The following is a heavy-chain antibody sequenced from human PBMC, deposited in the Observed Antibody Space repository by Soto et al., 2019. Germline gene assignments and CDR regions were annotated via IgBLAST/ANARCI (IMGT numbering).Heavy chain of an antibody. CDR2: ISAYNGNT. V-gene: IGHV1-18*01. Sequence: GASVKVSCKASGYTFTSYGISWVRKAPGQGLEWMGWISAYNGNTNYAQKLQGRVTMTTDTSTSTAYMELRSLRSDDTAVYYCARDPPKYYDFWSGYSPYYYGMDVWGQGTTVTVSS. CDR1: GYTFTSYG. J-gene: IGHJ6*02. D-gene: IGHD3-3*01. CDR3: ARDPPKYYDFWSGYSPYYYGMDV.